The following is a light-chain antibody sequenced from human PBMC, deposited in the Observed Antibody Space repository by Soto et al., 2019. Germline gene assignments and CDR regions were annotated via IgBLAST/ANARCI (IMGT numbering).Light chain of an antibody. CDR3: QTWGTGIHVV. V-gene: IGLV4-69*01. Sequence: QPVLTQSPSASASLGASVKLTCTLSSGHSSYAIAWHQQQSEKGPRYLMKLDSDGSHTKGDAIPDRFSGSSSGAERYLTISSLQSEDEADYYCQTWGTGIHVVFGGGTKLTVL. CDR2: LDSDGSH. J-gene: IGLJ2*01. CDR1: SGHSSYA.